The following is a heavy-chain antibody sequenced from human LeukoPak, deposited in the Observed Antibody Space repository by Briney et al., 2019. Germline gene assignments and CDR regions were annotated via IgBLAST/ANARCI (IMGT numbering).Heavy chain of an antibody. V-gene: IGHV3-9*01. CDR2: ISWNSGSI. J-gene: IGHJ3*02. CDR3: AKDLGYDYGDYVDAFDI. D-gene: IGHD4-17*01. CDR1: GFTFGDYA. Sequence: GRSLRLSCAASGFTFGDYAMHWVRQAPGKGPEWVSGISWNSGSIGYADSVKGRFTISRDNAKNSLYLQMNSLRAEDTALYYCAKDLGYDYGDYVDAFDIWGQGTMVTVSS.